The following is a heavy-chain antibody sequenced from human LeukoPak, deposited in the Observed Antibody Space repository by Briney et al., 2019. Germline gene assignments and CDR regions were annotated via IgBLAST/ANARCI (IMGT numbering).Heavy chain of an antibody. CDR3: ARDVGSGYLDY. J-gene: IGHJ4*02. V-gene: IGHV1-18*01. Sequence: ASVKVSCKASGYTFTTYGISWVRQAPGQGLEWMGWIITYNVNTNYAQKLQGRVTMTTDTSTSTAYMELRSLRSDDTAVYYCARDVGSGYLDYWGQGTLVTVSS. CDR2: IITYNVNT. CDR1: GYTFTTYG. D-gene: IGHD2-15*01.